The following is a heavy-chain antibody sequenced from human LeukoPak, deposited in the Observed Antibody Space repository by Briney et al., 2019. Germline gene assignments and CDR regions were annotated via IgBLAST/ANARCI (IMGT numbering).Heavy chain of an antibody. V-gene: IGHV3-66*01. D-gene: IGHD3-22*01. J-gene: IGHJ3*02. CDR1: GFTVSSKY. CDR3: ASLIVATDLGVDAFDI. Sequence: GGSLILSCVASGFTVSSKYMSWVRQTAGEGLEWVSVMYSGGSTFYADSVEGRFTISRDNSKNTLYLQMNSLRAEDTAVYYCASLIVATDLGVDAFDIWGQGTMVSVSS. CDR2: MYSGGST.